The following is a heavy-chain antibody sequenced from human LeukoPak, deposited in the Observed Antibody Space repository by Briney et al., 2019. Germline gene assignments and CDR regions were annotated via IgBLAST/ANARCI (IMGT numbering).Heavy chain of an antibody. D-gene: IGHD1-26*01. CDR1: GGSISSYY. CDR2: IYYSGST. Sequence: PSETLSLTCTVSGGSISSYYWSWIRQPPGKGLEWIGYIYYSGSTNYNPSLKSRVTISVDTSKNQFSLKLSSVTAADTAVYYCARDIVPYYFDYWGQGTPVTVSS. V-gene: IGHV4-59*01. CDR3: ARDIVPYYFDY. J-gene: IGHJ4*02.